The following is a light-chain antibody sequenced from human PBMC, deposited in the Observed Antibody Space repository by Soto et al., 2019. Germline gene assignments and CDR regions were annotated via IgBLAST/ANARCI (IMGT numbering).Light chain of an antibody. CDR2: GAS. CDR3: QQYNDGIS. CDR1: QSVSTN. J-gene: IGKJ5*01. Sequence: EVVMTQSPAALSVSPGERATLSCKASQSVSTNLAWDQRRPGQAPRLLFYGASTRATDIPARFSGRGSGTEFTLTISSLQSEDIAVYYCQQYNDGISFGQGTRLEI. V-gene: IGKV3-15*01.